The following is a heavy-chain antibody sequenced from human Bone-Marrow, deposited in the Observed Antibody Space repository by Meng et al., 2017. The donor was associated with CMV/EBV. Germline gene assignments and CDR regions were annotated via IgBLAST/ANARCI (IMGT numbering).Heavy chain of an antibody. J-gene: IGHJ5*02. CDR3: ARAPGNYGWPSPSFAP. V-gene: IGHV4-34*01. Sequence: SETLSLTCAVYGGSFSGYYWSWIRQPPGKGLEWIGEINHSGSTNYNPSLKSRVTISVDTSKNQFSLKLSSVTAADTAVYYCARAPGNYGWPSPSFAPLCQGTLVTVSS. CDR1: GGSFSGYY. CDR2: INHSGST. D-gene: IGHD1-7*01.